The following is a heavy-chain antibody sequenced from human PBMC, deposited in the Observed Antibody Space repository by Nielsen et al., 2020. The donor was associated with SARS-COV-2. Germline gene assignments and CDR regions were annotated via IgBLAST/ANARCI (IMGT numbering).Heavy chain of an antibody. CDR2: ISYDGSEK. CDR3: ASAYSYGSDTFDI. V-gene: IGHV3-30*04. Sequence: GESLKISCAASGFNFRSYAIHWVRQAPGKGLEWVAVISYDGSEKYYGDSVKGRLTISRDNSKSTLYLQMNGLRAEDTAIYYCASAYSYGSDTFDIWGQGTVVTVSS. D-gene: IGHD5-18*01. CDR1: GFNFRSYA. J-gene: IGHJ3*02.